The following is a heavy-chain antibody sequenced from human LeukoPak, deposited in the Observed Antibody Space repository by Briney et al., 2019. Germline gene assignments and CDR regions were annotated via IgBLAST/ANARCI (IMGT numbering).Heavy chain of an antibody. D-gene: IGHD2-21*02. CDR3: ASALPGYFDY. CDR2: ISPDSGGT. Sequence: ASVKVSCKASAYTFTAYYIHWLRQAPGQGLEWMGWISPDSGGTNYAQNFQGRVTMTRDTSISTAYMDLSRLKSDDTAVYYCASALPGYFDYWGQGTLVTVSS. J-gene: IGHJ4*02. V-gene: IGHV1-2*02. CDR1: AYTFTAYY.